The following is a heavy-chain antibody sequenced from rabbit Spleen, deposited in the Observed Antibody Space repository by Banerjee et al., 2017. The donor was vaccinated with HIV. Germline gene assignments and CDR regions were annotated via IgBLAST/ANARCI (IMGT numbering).Heavy chain of an antibody. CDR3: ARDTASSFSSYGMDL. D-gene: IGHD8-1*01. CDR2: IDAGSSGFT. Sequence: QEQLVESGGGLVQPGGSLKLSCKASGFDFSSYYMNWVRQAPGKGLEWIACIDAGSSGFTYFATWAKGRFAISKTSSTTVTLQMTRLTAADTATYFCARDTASSFSSYGMDLWGPGTLVTVS. J-gene: IGHJ6*01. V-gene: IGHV1S45*01. CDR1: GFDFSSYY.